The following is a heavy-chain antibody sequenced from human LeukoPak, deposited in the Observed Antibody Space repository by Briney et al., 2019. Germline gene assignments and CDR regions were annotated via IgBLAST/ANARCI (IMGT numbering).Heavy chain of an antibody. CDR1: GFTVSSNY. J-gene: IGHJ4*02. Sequence: GGSLRLSCAASGFTVSSNYMSWVRQAPGKGLEWVSVIYSGGSTYYADSVKGRFTISRDNSKNTLYLQMNSLRAEDTAVYYCARVHDGYSSGWDFDYWGQGTLVTVSS. D-gene: IGHD6-19*01. CDR3: ARVHDGYSSGWDFDY. V-gene: IGHV3-53*01. CDR2: IYSGGST.